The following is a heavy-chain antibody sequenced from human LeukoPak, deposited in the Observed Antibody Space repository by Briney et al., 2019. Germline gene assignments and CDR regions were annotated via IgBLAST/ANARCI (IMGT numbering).Heavy chain of an antibody. CDR2: IKRKSDGGTT. D-gene: IGHD4-23*01. J-gene: IGHJ4*02. CDR1: GLTFSNAW. Sequence: TGGSLRFSCAASGLTFSNAWMSWVRQAPGKGLEWVGLIKRKSDGGTTDYAAPVKGRFTMSRDDSKNTLYLQMNSLKTEDTAVYYCTTVSPTAVYWGQGTLVTVSS. CDR3: TTVSPTAVY. V-gene: IGHV3-15*01.